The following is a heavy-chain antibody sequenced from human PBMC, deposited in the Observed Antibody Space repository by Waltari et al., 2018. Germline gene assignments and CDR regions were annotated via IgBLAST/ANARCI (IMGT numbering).Heavy chain of an antibody. CDR3: AGTPVGVTFLYFDY. CDR2: MNYSGST. CDR1: GGSFSGYY. J-gene: IGHJ4*02. D-gene: IGHD1-26*01. V-gene: IGHV4-34*01. Sequence: QVQLQQWGAGLLKPSETLSLTCAVYGGSFSGYYWSWIRQSPGKGLEWIGEMNYSGSTNYNPSLKSRVTISIDTSKTQFSLELTSVTGADTAVYYCAGTPVGVTFLYFDYWGQGTLVTVSS.